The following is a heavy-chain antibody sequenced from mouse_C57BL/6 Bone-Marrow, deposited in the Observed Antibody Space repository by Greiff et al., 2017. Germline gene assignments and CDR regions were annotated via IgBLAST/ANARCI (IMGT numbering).Heavy chain of an antibody. CDR1: GYTFTSYW. Sequence: QVQLKQPGAELVKPGASVKLSCKASGYTFTSYWMQWVKQRPGQGLEWIGEIDPSDSYTNYNQKFKGKATLTVDTSSSTAYMQLSSLTSEDSAVYYCARFFRRLEWYFDVWGTGTTVTVSS. J-gene: IGHJ1*03. V-gene: IGHV1-50*01. CDR3: ARFFRRLEWYFDV. CDR2: IDPSDSYT.